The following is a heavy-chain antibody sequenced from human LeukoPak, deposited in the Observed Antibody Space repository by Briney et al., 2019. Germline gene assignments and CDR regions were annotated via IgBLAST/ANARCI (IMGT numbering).Heavy chain of an antibody. V-gene: IGHV3-74*01. CDR2: IEYDGSST. CDR1: GFTFSSYW. CDR3: ARDLTGAVFDF. D-gene: IGHD1-26*01. Sequence: GGSLRLSCSASGFTFSSYWLHWVRQDPGRGLVWVSRIEYDGSSTGYADSVKGRFTISRDNAKNTLYLQMNSLRAEDTAVYYCARDLTGAVFDFWGQGTLVTVSS. J-gene: IGHJ4*02.